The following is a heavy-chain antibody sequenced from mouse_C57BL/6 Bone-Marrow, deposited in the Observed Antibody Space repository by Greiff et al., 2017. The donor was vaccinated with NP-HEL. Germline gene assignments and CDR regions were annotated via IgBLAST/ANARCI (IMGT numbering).Heavy chain of an antibody. CDR1: GYTFTSYG. CDR2: IYPRSGNT. V-gene: IGHV1-81*01. J-gene: IGHJ3*01. Sequence: QVQLQQSGAELARPGASVKLSCKASGYTFTSYGISWVKQRTGQGLEWIGEIYPRSGNTYYNEKFKGKATLTADKSSSTAYMELRSLTSEDSAVYFCARPVVAKGFAYWGQGTLVTVSA. D-gene: IGHD1-1*01. CDR3: ARPVVAKGFAY.